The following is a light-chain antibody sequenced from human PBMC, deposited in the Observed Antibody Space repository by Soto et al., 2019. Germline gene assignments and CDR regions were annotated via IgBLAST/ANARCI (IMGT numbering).Light chain of an antibody. CDR1: SSDVGGYNY. CDR3: CSYTSSSINRV. J-gene: IGLJ3*02. V-gene: IGLV2-14*01. Sequence: QSVLTQPASVSGSPGQSITISCTGTSSDVGGYNYVSWYQQYPGKAPKLMIYEVNNRPSGVSNRFSGSKSGNTASLTISGLQAEDEADYYCCSYTSSSINRVFGGGTKLTVL. CDR2: EVN.